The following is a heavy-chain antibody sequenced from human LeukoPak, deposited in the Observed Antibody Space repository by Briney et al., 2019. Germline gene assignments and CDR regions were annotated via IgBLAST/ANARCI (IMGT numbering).Heavy chain of an antibody. CDR2: ISAYNGNT. V-gene: IGHV1-18*01. J-gene: IGHJ6*03. CDR3: ASLNYDFWSGYSSSYYYYYMDV. Sequence: ASVKVSCKASGYTFTSYGISWVRQAPGQGLEWMGWISAYNGNTNYAQKLQGRVTMTTDTSTSTAYMELRSLRSDDTAVYYCASLNYDFWSGYSSSYYYYYMDVWGKGTTVTVSS. D-gene: IGHD3-3*01. CDR1: GYTFTSYG.